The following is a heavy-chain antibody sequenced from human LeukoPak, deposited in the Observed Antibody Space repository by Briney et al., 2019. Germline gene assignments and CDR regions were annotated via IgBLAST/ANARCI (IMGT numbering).Heavy chain of an antibody. D-gene: IGHD2-21*02. J-gene: IGHJ4*02. CDR1: GFTFSSYA. V-gene: IGHV3-30-3*01. CDR2: ISYDESNK. Sequence: PGGSLRLSCAASGFTFSSYAMHWVRQAPGKGLEWVAVISYDESNKYYADSVKGRFTISRDNSKNTLFLQMNSLRAEDTAVYYCARGPPYIVVVTAIGFFDYWGQGTLVTVSP. CDR3: ARGPPYIVVVTAIGFFDY.